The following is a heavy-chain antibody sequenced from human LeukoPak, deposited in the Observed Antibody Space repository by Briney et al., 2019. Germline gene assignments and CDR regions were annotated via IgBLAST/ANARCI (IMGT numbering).Heavy chain of an antibody. CDR2: IYYSGST. J-gene: IGHJ4*02. CDR3: ARGGQLWASTVDY. CDR1: GGSISSGGYY. D-gene: IGHD5-18*01. Sequence: PSETLSLTCTVSGGSISSGGYYWGWIRQHPGKGLEWIGYIYYSGSTYYNPSLKSRVTISVDTSKNQFSLKLSSVTAADTAVYYCARGGQLWASTVDYWGQGTLVTVSS. V-gene: IGHV4-31*03.